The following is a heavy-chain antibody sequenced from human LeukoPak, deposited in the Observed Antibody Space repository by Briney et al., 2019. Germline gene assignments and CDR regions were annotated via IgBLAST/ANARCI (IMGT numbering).Heavy chain of an antibody. CDR1: GFTVSSNY. CDR2: IYSGGST. D-gene: IGHD3-10*01. Sequence: PGGSLRLSCAASGFTVSSNYMSWVRQAPGKGLEWVSVIYSGGSTYYADSVKCRFTISRDNSKNTLYLQMNSLRAEDTAVYYCARGVNYGLFDYWGQGTLVTVSS. CDR3: ARGVNYGLFDY. V-gene: IGHV3-53*01. J-gene: IGHJ4*02.